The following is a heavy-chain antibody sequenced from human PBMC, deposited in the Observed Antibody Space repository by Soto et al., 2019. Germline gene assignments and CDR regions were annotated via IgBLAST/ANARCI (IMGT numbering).Heavy chain of an antibody. D-gene: IGHD1-26*01. Sequence: GGSLRLSCTASGFTFSSYAMSWVRQAPGKGLEWVSAISGSGDSTYYADSVKGRFTISRDNSKNTLYLQMDSLRADDTAVYYCSGGSYLAYWGQGTLVTVSS. CDR2: ISGSGDST. V-gene: IGHV3-23*01. CDR3: SGGSYLAY. J-gene: IGHJ4*02. CDR1: GFTFSSYA.